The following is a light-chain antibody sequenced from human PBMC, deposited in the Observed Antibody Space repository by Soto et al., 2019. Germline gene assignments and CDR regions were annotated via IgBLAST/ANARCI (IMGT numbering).Light chain of an antibody. J-gene: IGLJ1*01. CDR3: CSYAGSYTYV. V-gene: IGLV2-11*01. CDR1: SSDVGIYNY. Sequence: QSALTQPASVSGSPGQSIAISCTGSSSDVGIYNYVSWYQQHPGKVPKLIIYEVTNRPSGVPDRFSGSKSGNTASLTISGLQAEDEADYYCCSYAGSYTYVFGTETKLTVL. CDR2: EVT.